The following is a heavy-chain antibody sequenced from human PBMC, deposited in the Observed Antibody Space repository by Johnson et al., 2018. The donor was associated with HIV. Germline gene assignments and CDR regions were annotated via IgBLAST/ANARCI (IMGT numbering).Heavy chain of an antibody. CDR1: GFTFTYYD. D-gene: IGHD6-13*01. Sequence: DVPPVGPGVAFVHAGASRRLSCVAPGFTFTYYDMSWVRQAPGKGLEWASGISGSGSSKYYADSVKGRFTISRDNSKNTLFLQMNSLRAEDKAVYYCAKHSSSWYDDAFDIWGQGTMVTVSS. CDR3: AKHSSSWYDDAFDI. V-gene: IGHV3-23*04. CDR2: ISGSGSSK. J-gene: IGHJ3*02.